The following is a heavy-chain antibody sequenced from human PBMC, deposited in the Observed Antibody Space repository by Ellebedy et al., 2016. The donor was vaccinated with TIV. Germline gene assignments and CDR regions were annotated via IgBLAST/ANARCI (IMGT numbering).Heavy chain of an antibody. J-gene: IGHJ5*02. CDR3: AKDQKVGAELVFNWFDP. CDR1: GGSISNHY. CDR2: FYFTGSS. V-gene: IGHV4-4*07. Sequence: SETLSLTCTVSGGSISNHYWSWIRQPAGKGLEWIGHFYFTGSSDHNPSLKSRVTMSVDTSNNQFSLKLRSVTAADTAVYYCAKDQKVGAELVFNWFDPWGQGTLVTVSS. D-gene: IGHD1-26*01.